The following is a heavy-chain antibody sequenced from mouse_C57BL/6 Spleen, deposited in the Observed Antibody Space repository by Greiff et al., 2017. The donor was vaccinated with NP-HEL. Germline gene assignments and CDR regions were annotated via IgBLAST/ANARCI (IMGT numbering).Heavy chain of an antibody. CDR2: IHPNSGST. CDR1: GYTFTSYW. CDR3: ARPIYYDYDDYYAMDY. V-gene: IGHV1-64*01. J-gene: IGHJ4*01. D-gene: IGHD2-4*01. Sequence: QVQLQQPGAELVKPGASVKLSCKASGYTFTSYWMHWVKQRPGQGLEWIGMIHPNSGSTNYNEKFKSKATLTVDTSSSTAYMQLSSLTSEDSAVYYCARPIYYDYDDYYAMDYWGQGTSVTVSS.